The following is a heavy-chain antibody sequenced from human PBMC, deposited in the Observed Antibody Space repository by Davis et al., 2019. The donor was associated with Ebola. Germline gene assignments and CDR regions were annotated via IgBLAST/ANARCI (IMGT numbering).Heavy chain of an antibody. CDR2: IYYSGST. V-gene: IGHV4-59*01. CDR3: ARSTQDCSGGSCYGPGLFDY. D-gene: IGHD2-15*01. CDR1: GGSISSYY. Sequence: PSETLSLTCTVSGGSISSYYWSWIRQPPGKGLEWIGYIYYSGSTNYNPSLKSRVTISVDTSKNQFSLKLSSVTAADTAVYYCARSTQDCSGGSCYGPGLFDYWGQGTLVTVSS. J-gene: IGHJ4*02.